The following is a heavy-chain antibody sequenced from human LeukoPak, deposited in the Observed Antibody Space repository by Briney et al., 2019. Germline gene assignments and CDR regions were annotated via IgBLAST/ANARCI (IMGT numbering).Heavy chain of an antibody. CDR3: ATEPGYCSGGRCYGGWFDP. CDR1: GRSIRRYC. CDR2: IYYSGST. D-gene: IGHD2-15*01. V-gene: IGHV4-59*12. J-gene: IGHJ5*02. Sequence: SETLSLTCTVWGRSIRRYCWSWTRQPPGKGLEWIGYIYYSGSTNYNPSLKSRVTISVDTSKNQFSLKLSSVTAADTAVYYCATEPGYCSGGRCYGGWFDPWGQGTLVTVSS.